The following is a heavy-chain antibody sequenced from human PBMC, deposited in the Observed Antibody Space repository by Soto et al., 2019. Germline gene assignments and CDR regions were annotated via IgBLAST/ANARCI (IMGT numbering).Heavy chain of an antibody. CDR3: ARDMVATPNWFDP. D-gene: IGHD2-15*01. V-gene: IGHV3-11*01. J-gene: IGHJ5*02. Sequence: QVQLVESGGGLVKPGGSLRLSCAASGFTFTDYYMSWIRQAPGRGLEWLSYISSSGTTIYYADSVKGRFTISRDNAKNSLYLRMNSLRAEDTAVYYCARDMVATPNWFDPWGQGTLVTVSS. CDR1: GFTFTDYY. CDR2: ISSSGTTI.